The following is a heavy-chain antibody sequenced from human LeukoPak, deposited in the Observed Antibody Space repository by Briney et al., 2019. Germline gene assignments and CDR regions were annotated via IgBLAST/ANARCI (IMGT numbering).Heavy chain of an antibody. CDR3: AKDPAYCGGDCSYYYYGMDV. D-gene: IGHD2-21*02. CDR1: GFTFSSYG. Sequence: GGSLRLSCAASGFTFSSYGMHWVRQAPGKGLEWVAVISYEGSNKYYADSVKGRFTISRDNSKNTLYLQMNSLRAEDTAVYYCAKDPAYCGGDCSYYYYGMDVWGQGTTVTVSS. CDR2: ISYEGSNK. V-gene: IGHV3-30*18. J-gene: IGHJ6*02.